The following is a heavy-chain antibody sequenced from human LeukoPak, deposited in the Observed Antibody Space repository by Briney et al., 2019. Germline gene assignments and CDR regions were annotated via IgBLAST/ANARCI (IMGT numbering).Heavy chain of an antibody. CDR1: GFIFDDYG. CDR3: ARGRSEFDY. V-gene: IGHV3-20*04. J-gene: IGHJ4*02. CDR2: IDWNGDST. Sequence: ARGSLRLSCAASGFIFDDYGMTWVRQAPGKGLEWVSTIDWNGDSTDHADSVKGRSTISRDNAKNSLYLQMNSLRAEDTAFYYCARGRSEFDYWGQGTLVTVSS.